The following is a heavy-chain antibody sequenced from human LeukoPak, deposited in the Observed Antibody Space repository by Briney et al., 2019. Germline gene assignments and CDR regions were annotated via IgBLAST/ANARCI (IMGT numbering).Heavy chain of an antibody. Sequence: SETLSLTCAVSAYSISSGYYWGWIRQPPGKGLEWIGSIYHSENTYYNPSLQSRVTMSVDMPKNQFSLKLFSVTAADTAVYYCANHFACGRISCPPFDSWGQGTLVTVSS. CDR3: ANHFACGRISCPPFDS. CDR2: IYHSENT. D-gene: IGHD2-2*01. J-gene: IGHJ4*02. CDR1: AYSISSGYY. V-gene: IGHV4-38-2*01.